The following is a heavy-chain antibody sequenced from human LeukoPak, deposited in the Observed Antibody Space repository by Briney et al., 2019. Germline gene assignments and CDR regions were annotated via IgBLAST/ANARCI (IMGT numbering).Heavy chain of an antibody. Sequence: SETLSLTCAVYGGSFSGYYWSWIRQPPGKGLEWIGEINHSGSTNYNPSLKSRVTISVDTSKNQFSLKLSSVTAADTAVYYCARRIAAAAPFDYWGQGTLVSVSS. D-gene: IGHD6-13*01. V-gene: IGHV4-34*01. J-gene: IGHJ4*02. CDR3: ARRIAAAAPFDY. CDR1: GGSFSGYY. CDR2: INHSGST.